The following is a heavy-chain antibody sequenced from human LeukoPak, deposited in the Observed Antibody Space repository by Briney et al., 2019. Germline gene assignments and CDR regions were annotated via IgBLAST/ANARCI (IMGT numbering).Heavy chain of an antibody. CDR2: MNPTGGGP. CDR1: GYTFTNYY. D-gene: IGHD3-22*01. CDR3: ARVNYDDGSAYSSSPYFDN. J-gene: IGHJ4*02. V-gene: IGHV1-46*01. Sequence: GASVKVSCKASGYTFTNYYMHWVRQAPGQGLEWMGIMNPTGGGPRYAQKFQGRVSMTRDTSTSTVYMELSSLRSEDTAIYYCARVNYDDGSAYSSSPYFDNWGQGTLVTVSS.